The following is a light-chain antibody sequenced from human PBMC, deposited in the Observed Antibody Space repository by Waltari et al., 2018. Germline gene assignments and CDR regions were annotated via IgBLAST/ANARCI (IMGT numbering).Light chain of an antibody. CDR1: QSVSRT. CDR2: GAS. V-gene: IGKV3-15*01. J-gene: IGKJ4*02. Sequence: EIVLTQSPGTLSLSPGERATLSCRASQSVSRTLAWYQQKPGQAPRLLIYGASSRATGIPARFSGSGSGTDFTLTISRLQSEDFAVYYCQHYVSLPATFGEGTTVKIK. CDR3: QHYVSLPAT.